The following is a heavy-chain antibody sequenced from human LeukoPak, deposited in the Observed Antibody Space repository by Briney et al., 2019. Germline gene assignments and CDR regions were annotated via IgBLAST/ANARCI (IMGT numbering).Heavy chain of an antibody. J-gene: IGHJ3*02. D-gene: IGHD2-2*01. CDR1: GYTFTGYY. CDR3: AVSSTSCYVGICAFDI. V-gene: IGHV1-2*02. Sequence: ASVKVSCKASGYTFTGYYMHWVRQAPGQGLEWMGWINPNSGGTNYAQKLQGRVTMTTDTSTSTAYMELRSLRSDDTAVYYCAVSSTSCYVGICAFDIWGQGTMVTVSS. CDR2: INPNSGGT.